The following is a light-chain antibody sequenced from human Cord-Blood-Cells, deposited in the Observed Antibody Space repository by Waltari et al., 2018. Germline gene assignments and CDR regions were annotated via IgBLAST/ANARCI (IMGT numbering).Light chain of an antibody. V-gene: IGKV1-39*01. J-gene: IGKJ4*01. CDR2: AAS. CDR1: QSISSY. CDR3: QQSYSTPLT. Sequence: GDRVTITCRASQSISSYLNWYQQKPGKAPKLLIYAASSLQSGVPSRFSGSGSGPDFTLTISSLQPEDFATYYCQQSYSTPLTFGGGTKVEIK.